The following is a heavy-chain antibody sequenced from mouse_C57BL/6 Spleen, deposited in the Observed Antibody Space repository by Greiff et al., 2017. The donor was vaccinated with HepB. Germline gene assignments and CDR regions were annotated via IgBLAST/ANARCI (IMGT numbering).Heavy chain of an antibody. CDR3: ARGRWLLPYYFDY. CDR2: INPSNGGT. J-gene: IGHJ2*01. Sequence: VQLQQPGTELVKPGASVKLSCKASGYTFTSYWMHWVKQRPGQGLEWIGNINPSNGGTNYNEKFKSKATLTVDKSSSTAYMQLRSLTSEDSAVYYCARGRWLLPYYFDYWGQGTTLTVSS. D-gene: IGHD2-3*01. V-gene: IGHV1-53*01. CDR1: GYTFTSYW.